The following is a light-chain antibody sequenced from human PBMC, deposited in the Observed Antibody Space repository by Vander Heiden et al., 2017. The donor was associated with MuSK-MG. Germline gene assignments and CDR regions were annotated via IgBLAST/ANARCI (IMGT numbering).Light chain of an antibody. J-gene: IGKJ3*01. V-gene: IGKV1-39*01. Sequence: DIQMTQSPSSLSASVGDRVTITCRASQSISSYLNWYQQKPGKAPKLLIYAASSLQSGVPSRFSGSGSGTDFTLTISRLQPEDFATYYCQQCDSTPGTFGHGTKVDIK. CDR2: AAS. CDR1: QSISSY. CDR3: QQCDSTPGT.